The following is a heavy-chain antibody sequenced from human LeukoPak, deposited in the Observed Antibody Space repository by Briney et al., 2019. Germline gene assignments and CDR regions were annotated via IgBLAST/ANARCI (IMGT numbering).Heavy chain of an antibody. Sequence: ASGKVSCRASGGTFSSYAISWVRQAPGQGLEWMGRIIPILGIANYAQKFQGRVTITADKSTSTAYMELSSLRSEDTAVYYCARKRTSGYDKGDFDYWGQGTLVTVSS. CDR1: GGTFSSYA. D-gene: IGHD5-12*01. V-gene: IGHV1-69*04. CDR2: IIPILGIA. CDR3: ARKRTSGYDKGDFDY. J-gene: IGHJ4*02.